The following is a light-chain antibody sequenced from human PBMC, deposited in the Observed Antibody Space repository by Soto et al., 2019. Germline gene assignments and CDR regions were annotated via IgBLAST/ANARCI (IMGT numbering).Light chain of an antibody. CDR2: GAS. V-gene: IGKV3-15*01. Sequence: EIVLTQSPATLSVSPGERVTLSCRASESVDINLAWYQQKPGQAPRLLIYGASTRATDMPGTFSGRGSGTEFTLTISSLQSEDFEVYYCQQYKNWPRTLGQGTKVDI. CDR3: QQYKNWPRT. CDR1: ESVDIN. J-gene: IGKJ1*01.